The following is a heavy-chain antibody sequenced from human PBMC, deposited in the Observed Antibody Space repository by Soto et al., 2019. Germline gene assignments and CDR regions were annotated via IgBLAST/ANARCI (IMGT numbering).Heavy chain of an antibody. CDR3: ARSAPLWRHQLVLYHYYYYGMDV. Sequence: SETLSLTCAVYGGSFSGYYWTWIRQPPGKGLEWIGEINHSGSTNYNPSLKSRVTISVDTSKNQFSLKLSSATAADTAVYYCARSAPLWRHQLVLYHYYYYGMDVRGKGITVTVSS. J-gene: IGHJ6*04. D-gene: IGHD6-13*01. CDR1: GGSFSGYY. V-gene: IGHV4-34*01. CDR2: INHSGST.